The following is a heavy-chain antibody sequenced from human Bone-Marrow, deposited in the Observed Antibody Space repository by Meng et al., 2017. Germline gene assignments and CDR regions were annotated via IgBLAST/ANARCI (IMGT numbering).Heavy chain of an antibody. CDR3: ARDRLRRYFDWLLLDAFDI. CDR1: GGTFSSYA. V-gene: IGHV1-69*13. J-gene: IGHJ3*02. Sequence: SSVKVSCKASGGTFSSYAISWVRQAPGQGLEWMGGIIPIFGTANYAQKFQGRVTITADESTSTAYMELSSLRSEDTAVYYCARDRLRRYFDWLLLDAFDIWGQGTMATVSS. D-gene: IGHD3-9*01. CDR2: IIPIFGTA.